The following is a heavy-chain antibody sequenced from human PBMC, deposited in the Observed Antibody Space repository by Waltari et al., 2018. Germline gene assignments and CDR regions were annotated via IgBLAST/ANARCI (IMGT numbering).Heavy chain of an antibody. CDR3: ARDGATVGLLDY. D-gene: IGHD4-4*01. Sequence: VQLVQSSAEVKKPGSSVKVSCKTSGGTFSSYAITWVRQAPGQGLAWMGGISPIVGTANYAKKFKDRVTITTDESTSTAYMELSSLRSEDTAVYYCARDGATVGLLDYWGQGTLVTVSS. CDR1: GGTFSSYA. J-gene: IGHJ4*02. V-gene: IGHV1-69*05. CDR2: ISPIVGTA.